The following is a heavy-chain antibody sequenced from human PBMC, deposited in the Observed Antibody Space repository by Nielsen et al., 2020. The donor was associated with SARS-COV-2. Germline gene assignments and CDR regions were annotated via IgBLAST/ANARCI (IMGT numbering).Heavy chain of an antibody. CDR2: INPSGGST. CDR3: ARDSIPIGRYYFGMDV. V-gene: IGHV1-46*01. D-gene: IGHD3-10*01. CDR1: GYTFTSYY. J-gene: IGHJ6*02. Sequence: ASVKVSCKASGYTFTSYYMHWVRQAHGQGLEWMGIINPSGGSTSYAQKFQGRVTMTRDTSTSTVYMELSSLRSEDTAVYYCARDSIPIGRYYFGMDVRGQGTTVTVSS.